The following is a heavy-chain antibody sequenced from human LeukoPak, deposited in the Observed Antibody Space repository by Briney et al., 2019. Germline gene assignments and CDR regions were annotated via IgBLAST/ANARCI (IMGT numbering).Heavy chain of an antibody. Sequence: GGAPRISCAASGFTFSYYAMHWVRQAPGKGLEWVAVITYDGSNKYYVDSVKGRFTISRDNAKNTLYLQMNSLSAEDTAVYYCAKESDGFDIRGQGTMVTVSS. V-gene: IGHV3-30*18. CDR3: AKESDGFDI. J-gene: IGHJ3*02. CDR2: ITYDGSNK. CDR1: GFTFSYYA.